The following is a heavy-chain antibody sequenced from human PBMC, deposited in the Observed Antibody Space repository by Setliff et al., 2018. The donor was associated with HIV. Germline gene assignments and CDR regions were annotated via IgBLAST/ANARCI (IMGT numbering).Heavy chain of an antibody. CDR1: GFSLSATSMG. V-gene: IGHV2-5*02. D-gene: IGHD2-21*01. CDR3: THRRRDGFIPY. J-gene: IGHJ4*02. CDR2: IYWGDDK. Sequence: SGPTLVNPTQTLTLTCTFSGFSLSATSMGVGWVRQPPGKALEWLALIYWGDDKRYSPSLESRLTITKDTSKNQVVLTMTNMDSVDTATYYCTHRRRDGFIPYWGQGTRVTVSS.